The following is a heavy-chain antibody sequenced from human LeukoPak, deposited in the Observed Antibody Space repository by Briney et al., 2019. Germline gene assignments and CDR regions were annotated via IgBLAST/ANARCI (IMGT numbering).Heavy chain of an antibody. D-gene: IGHD6-13*01. J-gene: IGHJ3*02. V-gene: IGHV3-9*03. Sequence: GRSLRLSCAASGFTFGDYAMHWVRQAPGKGLEWVSGISWNSGSIGYADSVKGRFTISRDNAKNSLYLQMNSLRAEDMALYYCAKDKGSSWYPYDAFDIWGQGTMVTVSS. CDR3: AKDKGSSWYPYDAFDI. CDR1: GFTFGDYA. CDR2: ISWNSGSI.